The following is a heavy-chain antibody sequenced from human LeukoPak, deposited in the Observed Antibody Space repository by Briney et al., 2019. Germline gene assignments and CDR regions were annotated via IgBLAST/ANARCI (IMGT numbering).Heavy chain of an antibody. D-gene: IGHD4-17*01. Sequence: PSETLSLTCTVSGGSISSYYWSWIRQPPGKGLEWIGYIYYSGSTNYNPSLKSRVTISVDTSKNQFSLKLSSVTAADTAVYYCAGELYGDYYFDYWGQGTLVTVSS. V-gene: IGHV4-59*01. CDR2: IYYSGST. J-gene: IGHJ4*02. CDR3: AGELYGDYYFDY. CDR1: GGSISSYY.